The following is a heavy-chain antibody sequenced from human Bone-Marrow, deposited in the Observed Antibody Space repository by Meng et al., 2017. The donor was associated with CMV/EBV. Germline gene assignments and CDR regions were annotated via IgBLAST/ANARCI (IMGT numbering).Heavy chain of an antibody. CDR3: ARVTRRGDDNLAY. J-gene: IGHJ4*02. CDR1: GYTFTSYA. V-gene: IGHV1-3*02. Sequence: PSVKVSCKASGYTFTSYAMHWVRQAPGQRLEWMGWSNAGNGNTKYSQEFQGRVTITRDTSASTAYMELSSLRSDDTAVYYCARVTRRGDDNLAYWGQGTLVTVSS. CDR2: SNAGNGNT. D-gene: IGHD1-14*01.